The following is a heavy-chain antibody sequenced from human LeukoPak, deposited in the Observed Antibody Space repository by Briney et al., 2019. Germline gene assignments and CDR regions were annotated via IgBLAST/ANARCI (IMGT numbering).Heavy chain of an antibody. CDR3: ARAPSDAFDI. Sequence: SETLSLTCTVSGGSISSYYWSWIRQPPGKGLEWIGYTYYSGSTNYNPSPKSRVTISVDTSKNQFSLKLSSVTAADTAVYYCARAPSDAFDIWGQGTMVTVSS. CDR2: TYYSGST. CDR1: GGSISSYY. J-gene: IGHJ3*02. V-gene: IGHV4-59*01.